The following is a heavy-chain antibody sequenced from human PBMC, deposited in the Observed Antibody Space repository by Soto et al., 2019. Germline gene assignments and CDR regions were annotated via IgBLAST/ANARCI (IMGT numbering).Heavy chain of an antibody. CDR3: AKVRESSPYYYYYYMDV. D-gene: IGHD6-6*01. J-gene: IGHJ6*03. V-gene: IGHV3-23*01. CDR1: GFTFSTYA. CDR2: ISGSGGIT. Sequence: EVQLLESGGGLVQPGGSLRLSCAASGFTFSTYAMSWVRQAPGKGLEWVSGISGSGGITYYADSVEGRFTISRDKSKNTLYLQMNSLRAEDTAVYYCAKVRESSPYYYYYYMDVWGKGTTVTVS.